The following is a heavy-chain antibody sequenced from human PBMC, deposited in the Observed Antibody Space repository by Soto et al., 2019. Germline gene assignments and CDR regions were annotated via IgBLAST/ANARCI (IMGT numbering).Heavy chain of an antibody. Sequence: ASVKVSCKASGYTFTGHAMHWMRQAPGQRLEWMGWINAGNGNTKYSQKFQGRVTITRDTSASTAYMELSSLRSEDTAVYYCVRFWPPPDYDILTVYSDAFDYWGQGTLVTVSS. CDR2: INAGNGNT. CDR1: GYTFTGHA. V-gene: IGHV1-3*01. CDR3: VRFWPPPDYDILTVYSDAFDY. J-gene: IGHJ4*02. D-gene: IGHD3-9*01.